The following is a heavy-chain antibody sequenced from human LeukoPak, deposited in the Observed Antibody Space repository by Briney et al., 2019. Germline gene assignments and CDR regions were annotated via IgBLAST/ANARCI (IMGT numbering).Heavy chain of an antibody. J-gene: IGHJ4*02. CDR2: NNPNVGGA. V-gene: IGHV1-2*02. D-gene: IGHD6-19*01. CDR3: VRAGNGWFPLDH. Sequence: ASVKVSCKASGYTFTAFFLHWVRQAPGRGLEWIGWNNPNVGGANYEQKFQGRVTMTRDTSISTAYLELRGLTSDDTAIYYCVRAGNGWFPLDHWGQGTRVSVSS. CDR1: GYTFTAFF.